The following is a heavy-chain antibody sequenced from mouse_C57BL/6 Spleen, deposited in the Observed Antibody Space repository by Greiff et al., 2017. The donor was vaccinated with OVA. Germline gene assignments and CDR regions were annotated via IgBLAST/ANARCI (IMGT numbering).Heavy chain of an antibody. Sequence: QVQLKQPGAELVKPGASVKLSCKASGYTFTSYWMHWVKQRPGQGLEWIGMIHPNSGSTNYNEKFKSKATLTVDKSSSTAYMQLSSLTSEDSAVYYCARGGYYGNSYAMDYWGQGTSVTVSS. V-gene: IGHV1-64*01. CDR1: GYTFTSYW. CDR2: IHPNSGST. J-gene: IGHJ4*01. D-gene: IGHD2-1*01. CDR3: ARGGYYGNSYAMDY.